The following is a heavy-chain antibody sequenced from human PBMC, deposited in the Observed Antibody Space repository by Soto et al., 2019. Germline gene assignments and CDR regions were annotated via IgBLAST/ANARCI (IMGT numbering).Heavy chain of an antibody. D-gene: IGHD2-15*01. CDR3: AAERSFCSGGSCYPHNWFDP. CDR2: IYCSGST. CDR1: GGSISSGGYY. J-gene: IGHJ5*02. V-gene: IGHV4-31*03. Sequence: SETLSLTCTVSGGSISSGGYYWSWIRQHPGKGLEWIGYIYCSGSTYYNPSLKSRVTISVDTSKNQFSLKLSSVTAADTAVYYCAAERSFCSGGSCYPHNWFDPWGQGTLVTVSS.